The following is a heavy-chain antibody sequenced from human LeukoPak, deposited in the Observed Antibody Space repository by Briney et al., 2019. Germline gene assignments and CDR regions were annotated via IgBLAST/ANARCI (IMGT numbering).Heavy chain of an antibody. Sequence: GGSLRLSFSTSGFTFSSFAMSWVRQTPGQGLEWVSAISGNGGSTYYADSVKGRFTISRDNSKNTLYLQMNSLRAEDTAVYYCAKEGLAEDDYDFWSGFSYWGQGTLVTVSS. D-gene: IGHD3-3*01. V-gene: IGHV3-23*01. CDR2: ISGNGGST. CDR3: AKEGLAEDDYDFWSGFSY. J-gene: IGHJ4*02. CDR1: GFTFSSFA.